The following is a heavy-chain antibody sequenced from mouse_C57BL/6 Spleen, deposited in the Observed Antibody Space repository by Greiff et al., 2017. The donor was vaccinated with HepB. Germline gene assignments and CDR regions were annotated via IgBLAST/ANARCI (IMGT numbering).Heavy chain of an antibody. V-gene: IGHV5-17*01. CDR1: GFTFSDYG. CDR3: ARDYYGSSRGAMDY. D-gene: IGHD1-1*01. CDR2: ISSGSSTI. J-gene: IGHJ4*01. Sequence: EVHLVESGGGLVKPGGSLKLSCAASGFTFSDYGMHWVRQAPEKGLEWVAYISSGSSTIYYADTVKGRFTISRDNAKNTLFLQMTSLRSEDTAMYYCARDYYGSSRGAMDYWGQGTSVTVSS.